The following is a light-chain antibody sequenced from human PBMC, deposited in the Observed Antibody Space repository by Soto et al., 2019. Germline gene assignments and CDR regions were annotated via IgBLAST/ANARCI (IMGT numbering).Light chain of an antibody. Sequence: EIVLTQSPATLSLSPGQRATLSCGASQIVSSSYLVWYQQQPGLAPRLLIYDASSRATGIPDRFSGSGSGTDFTLTISRLEPEDFAVHYCQQYGSSPDTFGQGTKLEIK. J-gene: IGKJ2*01. CDR2: DAS. CDR3: QQYGSSPDT. CDR1: QIVSSSY. V-gene: IGKV3D-20*01.